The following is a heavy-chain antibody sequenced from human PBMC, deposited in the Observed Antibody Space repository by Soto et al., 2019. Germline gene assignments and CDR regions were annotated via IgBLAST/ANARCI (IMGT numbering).Heavy chain of an antibody. CDR3: ARGDFLAALHGMDV. CDR1: GGSISSGDYY. D-gene: IGHD6-6*01. Sequence: QVQLQESGPGLVKPSQTLSLTCTVSGGSISSGDYYWSWIRQPPGKGLEWIGYIYYSGSTYYNPSLKRRVTRSVDTSKNQFSLKLSSVTAADTAVYYCARGDFLAALHGMDVWGQGTTVTVSS. J-gene: IGHJ6*02. CDR2: IYYSGST. V-gene: IGHV4-30-4*01.